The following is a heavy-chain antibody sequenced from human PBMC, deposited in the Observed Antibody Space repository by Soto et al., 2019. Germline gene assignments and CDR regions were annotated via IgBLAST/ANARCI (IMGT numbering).Heavy chain of an antibody. CDR2: IIPIFGTA. CDR3: ARDADIVATSWAGDY. CDR1: GGTFSSYA. V-gene: IGHV1-69*01. J-gene: IGHJ4*02. Sequence: QVQLVRSGAEVKKPGSSVKVSCKASGGTFSSYAISWVRQAPGQGLEWMGGIIPIFGTANYAQKFQGRVTITADESTSTAYMELSSLRSEDTAVYYCARDADIVATSWAGDYWGQGTLVTVSS. D-gene: IGHD5-12*01.